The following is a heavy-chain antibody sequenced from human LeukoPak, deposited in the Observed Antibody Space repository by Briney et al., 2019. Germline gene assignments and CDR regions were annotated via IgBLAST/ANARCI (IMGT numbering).Heavy chain of an antibody. D-gene: IGHD3-16*02. J-gene: IGHJ5*02. CDR1: GFTFSSYG. CDR2: IWYDGSNK. Sequence: PGGSLRLSCAASGFTFSSYGMHWVRQAPGKGLEWVAVIWYDGSNKYYADSVKGRFTISRDNSKNTLYLQMNSLRAEDTAVYYCAKAGLYDYVWGSYRQKWFDPWGQGTLVTVSS. V-gene: IGHV3-33*06. CDR3: AKAGLYDYVWGSYRQKWFDP.